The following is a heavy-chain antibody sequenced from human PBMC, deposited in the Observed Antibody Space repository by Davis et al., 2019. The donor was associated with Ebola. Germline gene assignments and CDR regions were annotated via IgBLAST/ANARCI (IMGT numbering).Heavy chain of an antibody. D-gene: IGHD3-22*01. CDR3: TAYDSTFRNY. Sequence: PGGSLRLSCAVSGFTFSSHPMHWVRQAPGKGLEWVSLISWDGRSTAYADSVRDRFSISRDNSRNFLYLQMNGLRAEDTALYYCTAYDSTFRNYWGQGTLVTVSS. CDR1: GFTFSSHP. CDR2: ISWDGRST. J-gene: IGHJ4*02. V-gene: IGHV3-43D*03.